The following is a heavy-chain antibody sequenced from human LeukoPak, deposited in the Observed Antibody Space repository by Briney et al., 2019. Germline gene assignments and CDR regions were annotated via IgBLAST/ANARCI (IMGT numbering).Heavy chain of an antibody. D-gene: IGHD4-17*01. CDR1: GYTFTGYY. CDR3: ALDPPTTGSAMGAFDI. V-gene: IGHV1-2*02. Sequence: GASVKVPCKASGYTFTGYYMHWVRQAPGQGLEWMGWINPNSGGTNYAQKFQGRVTMTRDTSISTAYMELSRLRSDDTTVYYCALDPPTTGSAMGAFDIWGQGTMVTVSS. J-gene: IGHJ3*02. CDR2: INPNSGGT.